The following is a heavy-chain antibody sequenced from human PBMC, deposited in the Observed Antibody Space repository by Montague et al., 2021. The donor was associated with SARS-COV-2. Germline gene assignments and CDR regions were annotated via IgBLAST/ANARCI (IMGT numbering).Heavy chain of an antibody. J-gene: IGHJ4*02. Sequence: SLRLSCAASRFTFSTYAMHWVRQAPGKGLEWVAAISYDGSNKYFADSAKGRFTVSRDNSKNTLYLQMNSLRAEDTAVFYCARDFLNGDYGGRFVDRGQGTLVTVSS. D-gene: IGHD4-17*01. V-gene: IGHV3-30*14. CDR2: ISYDGSNK. CDR3: ARDFLNGDYGGRFVD. CDR1: RFTFSTYA.